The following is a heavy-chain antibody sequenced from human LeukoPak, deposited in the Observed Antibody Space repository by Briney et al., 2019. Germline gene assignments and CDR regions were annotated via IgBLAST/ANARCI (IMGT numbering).Heavy chain of an antibody. CDR2: IYYSGST. CDR3: ARGSGWYWSFDY. CDR1: GGSISSGGYY. J-gene: IGHJ4*02. Sequence: SQTLSLTCTVSGGSISSGGYYWSWLRQPPGKGLEWIGYIYYSGSTNYNPSLKSRVTISVDTSKNQFSLKLSSVTAADTAVYYCARGSGWYWSFDYWGQGTLVTVSS. D-gene: IGHD6-19*01. V-gene: IGHV4-61*08.